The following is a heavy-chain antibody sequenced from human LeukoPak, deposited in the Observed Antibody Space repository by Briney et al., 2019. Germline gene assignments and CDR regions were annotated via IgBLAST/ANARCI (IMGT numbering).Heavy chain of an antibody. Sequence: GGSLRLSCAASGFIFSVYTINWVRQAPGKGLEWVSSISSSSSYIYYGDSVEGRFTISRDNAKSSVCLQMNRLRAEDTAVYYCARDRSTVTTFDAFDIWGQGTMVTVSS. D-gene: IGHD4-17*01. V-gene: IGHV3-21*01. CDR3: ARDRSTVTTFDAFDI. J-gene: IGHJ3*02. CDR2: ISSSSSYI. CDR1: GFIFSVYT.